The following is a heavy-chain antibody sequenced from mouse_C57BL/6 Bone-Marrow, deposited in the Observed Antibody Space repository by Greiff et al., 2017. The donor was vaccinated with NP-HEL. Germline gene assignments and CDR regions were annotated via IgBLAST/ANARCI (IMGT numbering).Heavy chain of an antibody. CDR3: ARSYYYGSSYPWFAY. J-gene: IGHJ3*01. V-gene: IGHV5-4*03. Sequence: EVKLVESGGGLVKPGGSLKLSCAASGFTFSSYAMSWVRQTPEKRLEWVATISDGGSYTYYPDNVKGRFTISRDNAKNNLYLQMSHLKSEDTAMYYCARSYYYGSSYPWFAYWGQGTLVTVSA. CDR1: GFTFSSYA. CDR2: ISDGGSYT. D-gene: IGHD1-1*01.